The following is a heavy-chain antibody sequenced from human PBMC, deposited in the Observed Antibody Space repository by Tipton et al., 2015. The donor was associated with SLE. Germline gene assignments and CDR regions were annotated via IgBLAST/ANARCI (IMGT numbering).Heavy chain of an antibody. CDR1: GFTFSSYA. V-gene: IGHV3-49*04. J-gene: IGHJ3*02. CDR3: TRGWIRMRIDAFDI. Sequence: SLRLSCAASGFTFSSYAMSWVRQAPGKGLEWVSFIRSKAYGGTTEYAASVKGRFTISRDDSKSIAYLQMNSLKTEDTAVYYCTRGWIRMRIDAFDIWGQGTMVTVSS. CDR2: IRSKAYGGTT. D-gene: IGHD5-18*01.